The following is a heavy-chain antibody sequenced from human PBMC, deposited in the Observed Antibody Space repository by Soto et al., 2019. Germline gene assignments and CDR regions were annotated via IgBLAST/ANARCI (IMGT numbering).Heavy chain of an antibody. D-gene: IGHD4-17*01. CDR3: ARGYDYGGNYFDAFDI. CDR1: GGSISSGGYS. Sequence: QLQLQESGSGLVKPSQTLSLTCAVSGGSISSGGYSWSWIRQPPGKGLEWMGYIYHSGSTYYNPSRKSRVAISVDRSKNQFSLKVRSVTAADTAVYYCARGYDYGGNYFDAFDIWGQGTMVTVSS. J-gene: IGHJ3*02. V-gene: IGHV4-30-2*01. CDR2: IYHSGST.